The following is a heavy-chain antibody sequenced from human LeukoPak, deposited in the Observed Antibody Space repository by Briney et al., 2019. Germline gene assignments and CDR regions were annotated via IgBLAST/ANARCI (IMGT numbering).Heavy chain of an antibody. D-gene: IGHD4-23*01. Sequence: GGSLRLSCVGSGFTFSNYAMNWARQAPGKGLEWVSAISSGGTTYYADSVKGRFSTSRDNSKNTVYLQMNSLRAEDTAVYYCATRQTTVDYYDGWGQGTLVTVSS. CDR1: GFTFSNYA. CDR2: ISSGGTT. CDR3: ATRQTTVDYYDG. V-gene: IGHV3-23*01. J-gene: IGHJ4*02.